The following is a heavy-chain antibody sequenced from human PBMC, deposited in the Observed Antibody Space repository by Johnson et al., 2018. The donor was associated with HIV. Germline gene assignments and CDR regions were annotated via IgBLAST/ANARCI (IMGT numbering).Heavy chain of an antibody. Sequence: QMLLVESGGGVVQPGRSLRLSCAASGFTFDDYGMHWVRQAPGKGLEWVAVISYDGSNKYFADSVKGRFTISRDNSKNTLYLHMNSLRAEDTAVYYCARDRTGMVYAIDVFDFRGQGTMVTVSS. V-gene: IGHV3-30*03. CDR2: ISYDGSNK. CDR3: ARDRTGMVYAIDVFDF. D-gene: IGHD2-8*01. J-gene: IGHJ3*01. CDR1: GFTFDDYG.